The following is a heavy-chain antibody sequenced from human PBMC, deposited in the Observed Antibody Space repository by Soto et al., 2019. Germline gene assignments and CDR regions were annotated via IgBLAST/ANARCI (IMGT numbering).Heavy chain of an antibody. CDR2: IHFGGTT. CDR3: ARQWFY. V-gene: IGHV4-39*01. J-gene: IGHJ4*02. Sequence: SETLSLTCTVSGGSISSGGYYWSWIRQHPGKGLQWIGSIHFGGTTYYSPSLKSRVTISVDTAKNQFSLKLRFVTAADTAVYYCARQWFYWGQGILVTVSS. CDR1: GGSISSGGYY. D-gene: IGHD3-22*01.